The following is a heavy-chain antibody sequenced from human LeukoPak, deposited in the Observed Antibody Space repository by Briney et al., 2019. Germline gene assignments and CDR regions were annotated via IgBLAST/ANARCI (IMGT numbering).Heavy chain of an antibody. CDR2: ISYDGSKK. V-gene: IGHV3-30*18. CDR1: GFTSSSYG. J-gene: IGHJ6*02. D-gene: IGHD6-6*01. CDR3: VKSRGPYSSSSGYGMDV. Sequence: GGSLRLSCAASGFTSSSYGMHWVRQAPGKGLEWVAVISYDGSKKYYVDSAKGRFTISRDNSKKMVYLEMNSLRVGDTALYYCVKSRGPYSSSSGYGMDVWGQGTTVIVSS.